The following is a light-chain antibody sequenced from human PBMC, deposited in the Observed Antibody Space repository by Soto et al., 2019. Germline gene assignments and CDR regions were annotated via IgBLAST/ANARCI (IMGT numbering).Light chain of an antibody. V-gene: IGKV1-17*01. CDR3: QQLNSYPPIT. J-gene: IGKJ5*01. Sequence: DIQMTQSPSSLSASVEDRVIITCRSSQSIINHLNCYQQKPVXAXXXXIXXXSTLQSGVPSRFSGSGSGTDFTLTISSPQPEDFATYYCQQLNSYPPITFGQGTRLEIK. CDR2: XXS. CDR1: QSIINH.